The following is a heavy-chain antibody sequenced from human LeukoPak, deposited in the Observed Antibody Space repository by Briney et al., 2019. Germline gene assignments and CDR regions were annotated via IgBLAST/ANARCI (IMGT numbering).Heavy chain of an antibody. V-gene: IGHV3-7*01. J-gene: IGHJ1*01. CDR1: GFTFSSYW. Sequence: GGSLRLSXAASGFTFSSYWMSWVRQAPGKGLEWVANIKQDGSEKYYVDSVKGRFTISRDNAKNSLYLQMNSLRAEDTAVYYCARAGGLAARELYFQHWGQGTLVTVSS. CDR3: ARAGGLAARELYFQH. D-gene: IGHD6-6*01. CDR2: IKQDGSEK.